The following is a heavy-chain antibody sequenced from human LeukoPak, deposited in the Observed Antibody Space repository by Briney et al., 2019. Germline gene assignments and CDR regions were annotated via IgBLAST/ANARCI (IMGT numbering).Heavy chain of an antibody. CDR1: GFTFSSYA. CDR3: ARVKYQLKEGYDY. J-gene: IGHJ4*02. CDR2: ISSSSSTI. D-gene: IGHD2-2*01. V-gene: IGHV3-48*04. Sequence: GGSLRLSCAASGFTFSSYAMNWVRQAPGKGLEWVSYISSSSSTIYYADSVKGRFTISRDNAKNSLYLQMNSLRAEDTAVYYCARVKYQLKEGYDYWGQGTLVTVSS.